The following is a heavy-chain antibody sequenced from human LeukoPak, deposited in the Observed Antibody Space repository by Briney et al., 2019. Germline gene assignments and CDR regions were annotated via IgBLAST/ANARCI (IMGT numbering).Heavy chain of an antibody. CDR3: VRSPGAFDI. Sequence: GGSLRLSCAASGFTFSNYGMHWVRQAPGKGLEYVSAISSNGGSTYYADSVKGRFTISRDNSKNTLYLQMSSLRAEDTAVYYCVRSPGAFDIWGQGTMVTVSS. V-gene: IGHV3-64D*06. CDR2: ISSNGGST. CDR1: GFTFSNYG. J-gene: IGHJ3*02.